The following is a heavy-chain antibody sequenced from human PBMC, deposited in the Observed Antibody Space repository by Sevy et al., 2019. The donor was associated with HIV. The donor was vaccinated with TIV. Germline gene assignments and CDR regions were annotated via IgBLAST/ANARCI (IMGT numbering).Heavy chain of an antibody. CDR1: GAAVSGYF. J-gene: IGHJ4*02. D-gene: IGHD5-18*01. CDR3: ARGLQLWLGHFDY. CDR2: IYDGGTT. Sequence: SETLSLTCAVSGAAVSGYFWSWVRQPPGKGLEWLGYIYDGGTTNYNPSLDSRLTISVDTSKNQFSQKLSSVTAADTAVYYCARGLQLWLGHFDYWGQGTLVTVSS. V-gene: IGHV4-59*02.